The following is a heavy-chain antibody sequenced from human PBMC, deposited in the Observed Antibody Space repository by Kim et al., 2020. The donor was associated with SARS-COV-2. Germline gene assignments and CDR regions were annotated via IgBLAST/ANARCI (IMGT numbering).Heavy chain of an antibody. CDR1: GGSISSYY. V-gene: IGHV4-59*01. D-gene: IGHD2-15*01. CDR2: IYYSGST. CDR3: ARLGKWYYAFDI. J-gene: IGHJ3*02. Sequence: SETLSLTCTVSGGSISSYYWSWIRQPPGKGLEWIGYIYYSGSTNYNPSLKSRVTISVDTSKNQFSLKLSSVTAADTAVYYCARLGKWYYAFDIWGQGTMVTVSS.